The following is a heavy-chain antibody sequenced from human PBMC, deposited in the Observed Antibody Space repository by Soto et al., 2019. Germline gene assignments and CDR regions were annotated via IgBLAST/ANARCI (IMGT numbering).Heavy chain of an antibody. CDR2: INHSGST. Sequence: QVQLQQWGAGLLKPSETLSLTCAVYGASFSGYYWSWIRQPPGKGLEWIGEINHSGSTNYNPSLKSRVTISVDTSKNQFSLKLSSVTAAYTAVYYCARTSRFDYWGQGTLVTVSS. J-gene: IGHJ4*02. D-gene: IGHD6-6*01. CDR1: GASFSGYY. CDR3: ARTSRFDY. V-gene: IGHV4-34*01.